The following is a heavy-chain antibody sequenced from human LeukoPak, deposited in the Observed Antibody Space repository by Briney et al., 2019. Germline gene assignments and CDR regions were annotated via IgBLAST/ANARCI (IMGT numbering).Heavy chain of an antibody. CDR3: ARESPNCGGDCYDY. CDR1: GFTFSSYE. V-gene: IGHV3-48*03. J-gene: IGHJ4*02. D-gene: IGHD2-21*02. Sequence: PGGSLRLFCIVSGFTFSSYEFNWVRQAPGQGLEWLSYINPSGSGVRYADSVKGRFTISRDNGKNSLFPQMNSLRAEDAALYYCARESPNCGGDCYDYWGQGTLVTVSS. CDR2: INPSGSGV.